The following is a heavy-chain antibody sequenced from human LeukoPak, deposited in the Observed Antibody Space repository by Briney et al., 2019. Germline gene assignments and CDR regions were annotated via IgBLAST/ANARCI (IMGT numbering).Heavy chain of an antibody. CDR1: GFTFSSYW. Sequence: GGSLRLSCAASGFTFSSYWMHWVRQAPGKGLVWVSRINSDGSSTSYADSVKGRFTISRDNAKNTLYLQMNSLRAEDAAVYYCARAIVVVTAILNWGQGTLVTVSS. J-gene: IGHJ4*02. CDR3: ARAIVVVTAILN. V-gene: IGHV3-74*01. D-gene: IGHD2-21*02. CDR2: INSDGSST.